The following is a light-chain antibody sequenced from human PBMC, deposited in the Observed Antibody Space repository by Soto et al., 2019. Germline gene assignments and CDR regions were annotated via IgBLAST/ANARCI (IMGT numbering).Light chain of an antibody. CDR2: GAS. CDR3: QQYGSSHWT. CDR1: QTIRSNY. V-gene: IGKV3-20*01. Sequence: ETVLTQSPGTLSLSPGERATLSCRASQTIRSNYLAWYRQTPGQAPRLLIYGASNRATGIADRFSGSGSGTDFTLIISRLETEDFALYYCQQYGSSHWTFGQGTTVEIK. J-gene: IGKJ1*01.